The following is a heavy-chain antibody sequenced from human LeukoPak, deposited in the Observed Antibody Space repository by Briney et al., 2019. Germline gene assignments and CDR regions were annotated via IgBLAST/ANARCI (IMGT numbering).Heavy chain of an antibody. J-gene: IGHJ5*02. CDR3: ARDRGSNWFDP. Sequence: GGSLRLSCAASGFTVSSSYMSWVREAPGEGLEWVSVIYSGGSTYYAASVKGRFTISRDNSKNTLYLQMNNLRAEDTAVYYCARDRGSNWFDPWGQGTLVTVSS. CDR2: IYSGGST. D-gene: IGHD3-10*01. CDR1: GFTVSSSY. V-gene: IGHV3-53*01.